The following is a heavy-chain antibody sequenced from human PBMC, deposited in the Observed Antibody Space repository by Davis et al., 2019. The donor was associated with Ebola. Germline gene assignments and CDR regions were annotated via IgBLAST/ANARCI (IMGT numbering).Heavy chain of an antibody. CDR1: GFTFSSYT. D-gene: IGHD2-2*01. Sequence: GGSLRLSCAASGFTFSSYTMTWVRQAPGKGLEWVSSISISSAFIYYADSVKGRFTISRDNSKNTLYLQMNGLRVEDTAIYYCAKDTSNIWFDMWGQGTMVTVSS. CDR2: ISISSAFI. CDR3: AKDTSNIWFDM. J-gene: IGHJ3*02. V-gene: IGHV3-21*04.